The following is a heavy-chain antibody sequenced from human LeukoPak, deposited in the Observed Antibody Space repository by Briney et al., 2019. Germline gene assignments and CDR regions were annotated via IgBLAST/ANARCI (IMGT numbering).Heavy chain of an antibody. J-gene: IGHJ6*02. Sequence: SETLSLTCTVSGGSISSYYWSWIRLPAGKGLEWIGRIYNSGNINYNPSLESLVTMSVDTSKNQVSLRLRSVTAADTAVYYCARDDLPYSVHHGMDVWGQGTTVTVSS. CDR1: GGSISSYY. D-gene: IGHD3/OR15-3a*01. V-gene: IGHV4-4*07. CDR2: IYNSGNI. CDR3: ARDDLPYSVHHGMDV.